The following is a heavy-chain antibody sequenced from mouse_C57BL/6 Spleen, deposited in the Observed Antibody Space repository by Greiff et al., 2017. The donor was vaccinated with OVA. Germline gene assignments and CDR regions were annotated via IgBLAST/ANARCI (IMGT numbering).Heavy chain of an antibody. CDR1: GFTFSDYY. CDR2: INYDGSST. CDR3: ARAGRGTAFDY. V-gene: IGHV5-16*01. J-gene: IGHJ2*01. Sequence: EVKLVESEAGLVQPGSSMKLSCTASGFTFSDYYMAWVRQVPEKGLEWVANINYDGSSTYYLDSLKSRFIISRDNAKNILYLQMSSLKSEDTATYYCARAGRGTAFDYWGQGTTLTVSS. D-gene: IGHD3-3*01.